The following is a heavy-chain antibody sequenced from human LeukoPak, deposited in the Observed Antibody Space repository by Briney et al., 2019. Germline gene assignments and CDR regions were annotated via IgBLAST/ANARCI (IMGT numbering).Heavy chain of an antibody. Sequence: SETLSLTCTVSGGSISSDYWSWIRQPPGKGLEWIGYIYYSGSTNYNPSLKSRVTISVDTSKNQFSLKLSSVTAADTAVYYCATNTVTATYWYFDLWGRGTPVTVSS. J-gene: IGHJ2*01. CDR2: IYYSGST. V-gene: IGHV4-59*01. CDR3: ATNTVTATYWYFDL. CDR1: GGSISSDY. D-gene: IGHD4-17*01.